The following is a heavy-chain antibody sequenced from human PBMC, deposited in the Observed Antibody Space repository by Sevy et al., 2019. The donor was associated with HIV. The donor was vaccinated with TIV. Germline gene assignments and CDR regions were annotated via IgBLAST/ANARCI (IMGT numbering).Heavy chain of an antibody. CDR1: GDSVSRYRAS. CDR3: AERTNDVYYYGMDV. V-gene: IGHV6-1*01. J-gene: IGHJ6*02. Sequence: SQTLSLTCAISGDSVSRYRASWNWIRQSPSRGLEWLGRTYYRSKWFNDYATSVKSRITINADTSKNQFSLQLNSVTPEDTAVYYCAERTNDVYYYGMDVWAQGTTVTVSS. CDR2: TYYRSKWFN.